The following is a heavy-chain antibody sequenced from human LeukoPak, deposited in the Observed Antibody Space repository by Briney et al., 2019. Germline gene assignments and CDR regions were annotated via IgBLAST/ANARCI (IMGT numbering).Heavy chain of an antibody. J-gene: IGHJ4*02. D-gene: IGHD1-26*01. CDR2: ISYDGSNK. V-gene: IGHV3-30-3*01. CDR1: GVTFSSYS. CDR3: AKEGGSIVGGTIPFDH. Sequence: GGSLRLSCAASGVTFSSYSMNWVRQAPGKGLEWVAVISYDGSNKYYADSVKGRFTISRDNSKKSLYLQMNSLRADDTAKYYCAKEGGSIVGGTIPFDHWGQGTLVTVSS.